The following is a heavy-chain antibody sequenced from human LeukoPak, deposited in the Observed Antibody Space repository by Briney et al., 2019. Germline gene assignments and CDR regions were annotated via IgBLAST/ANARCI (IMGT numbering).Heavy chain of an antibody. CDR2: IKADGRET. V-gene: IGHV3-7*01. CDR1: GFSFSTYW. J-gene: IGHJ4*02. Sequence: GGSLRLSCAASGFSFSTYWMTWVRHAPGQGLEWVANIKADGRETYYVDSVKGRFTISRDNAQNSLYLQLNSLRVEDTAVYYCAKGGHVDYCGQGSLVTVSS. CDR3: AKGGHVDY.